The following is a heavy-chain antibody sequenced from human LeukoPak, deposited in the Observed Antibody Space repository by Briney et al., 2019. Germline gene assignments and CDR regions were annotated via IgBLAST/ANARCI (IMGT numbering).Heavy chain of an antibody. CDR1: GFTFDDYA. V-gene: IGHV3-43*02. D-gene: IGHD4-17*01. Sequence: GGSLRLSCAVSGFTFDDYAMHWVRQAPGKGLEWVSLISGDGTRTYYADSVKGRFTISRDNSKNSLYLQMNSLRTADTALYYCAKVPDYGDFIFDYWGQGTLVTVSS. J-gene: IGHJ4*02. CDR3: AKVPDYGDFIFDY. CDR2: ISGDGTRT.